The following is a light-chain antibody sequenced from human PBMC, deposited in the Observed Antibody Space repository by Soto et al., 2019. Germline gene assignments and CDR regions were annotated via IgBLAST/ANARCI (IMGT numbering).Light chain of an antibody. Sequence: QCALTQPPSACGFPGQSVTISCTGTSSDVGYYDYVSWYQQNPGKAPKLVIYEVTKRPSGVPDRVSASKSGNTASLTVSGLRAEDEADYYCSSYAGSNNFVFGSGTKLTVL. CDR1: SSDVGYYDY. CDR2: EVT. J-gene: IGLJ1*01. V-gene: IGLV2-8*01. CDR3: SSYAGSNNFV.